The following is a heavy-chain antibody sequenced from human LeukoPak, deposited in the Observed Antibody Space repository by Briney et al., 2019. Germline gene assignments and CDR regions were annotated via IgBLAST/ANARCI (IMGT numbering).Heavy chain of an antibody. D-gene: IGHD1-26*01. V-gene: IGHV3-74*03. CDR3: VRDRVGPDY. Sequence: GGSLRLSCAASGFTFNNYAMSWVRQAPGTGLVWVSRITDDATTTYADSVKGRFTISRDNAKNTLYLQMNSLRAEDTAVYYCVRDRVGPDYWGQGTLVTVSS. CDR1: GFTFNNYA. CDR2: ITDDATT. J-gene: IGHJ4*02.